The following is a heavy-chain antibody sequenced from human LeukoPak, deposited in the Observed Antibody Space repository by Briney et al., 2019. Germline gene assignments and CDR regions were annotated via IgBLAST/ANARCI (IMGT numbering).Heavy chain of an antibody. CDR1: GFTVSSNY. D-gene: IGHD1-26*01. Sequence: GGSLRLSCAASGFTVSSNYMTWVRQAPGKGLEWVSVIYSGGNTYYADSVKGRFTISRDNTKNTVYLQMNSLRADDTAVYYCARDVGFIVGATPGAFDIWGQGTMVTVSS. J-gene: IGHJ3*02. CDR3: ARDVGFIVGATPGAFDI. CDR2: IYSGGNT. V-gene: IGHV3-66*01.